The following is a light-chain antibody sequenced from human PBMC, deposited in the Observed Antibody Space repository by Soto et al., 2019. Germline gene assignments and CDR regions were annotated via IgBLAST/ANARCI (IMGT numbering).Light chain of an antibody. V-gene: IGKV3-20*01. Sequence: EIVLTQSPCTLSLSPGERATLSCRASQSVGSRFLAWYQQKPGQAPRLLMYGASSRATGIPDRFSGTGSGTDFTLTISRLEPEDFAVYYCQQYGSSPYTFGLGTKLEIK. CDR2: GAS. CDR3: QQYGSSPYT. J-gene: IGKJ2*01. CDR1: QSVGSRF.